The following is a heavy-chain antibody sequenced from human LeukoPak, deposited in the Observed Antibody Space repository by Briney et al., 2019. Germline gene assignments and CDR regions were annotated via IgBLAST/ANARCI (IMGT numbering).Heavy chain of an antibody. CDR1: GYTFTGYY. D-gene: IGHD3-22*01. J-gene: IGHJ4*02. CDR2: INPNSGGT. V-gene: IGHV1-2*02. CDR3: ARSPKYYCDSSGYHKAVYFDY. Sequence: ASVKVSCKASGYTFTGYYMHWVRQAPGQGLEWMGWINPNSGGTNYAQKFQGRVTMTRDTSISTAYMELSRLRSDDTAVYYCARSPKYYCDSSGYHKAVYFDYWGQGTLVTVSS.